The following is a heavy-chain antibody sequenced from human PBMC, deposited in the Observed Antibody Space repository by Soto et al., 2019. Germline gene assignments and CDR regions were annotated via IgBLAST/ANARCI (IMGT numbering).Heavy chain of an antibody. V-gene: IGHV3-53*01. J-gene: IGHJ4*02. CDR3: ARLVPPQWLGPDY. D-gene: IGHD6-19*01. CDR1: GFTVSSNY. CDR2: IYSGGST. Sequence: PGGSLRLSCAASGFTVSSNYISWVRQAPGKGLEWVSVIYSGGSTYYADSVKGRFTISRDNSKNTLYLQMNSLRAEDTAVYYCARLVPPQWLGPDYWGQGTLVTVSS.